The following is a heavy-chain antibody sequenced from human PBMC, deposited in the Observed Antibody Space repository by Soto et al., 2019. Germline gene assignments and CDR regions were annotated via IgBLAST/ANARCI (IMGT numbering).Heavy chain of an antibody. CDR2: INSGGSST. CDR3: APLGVSGS. J-gene: IGHJ5*02. V-gene: IGHV3-74*01. D-gene: IGHD3-3*01. Sequence: EVQLVESGGGIVQPGGSLRLSCAASGFTLSSSWMHWVRQAPGKGLVWVSRINSGGSSTTYADSVKGRFTISKDNAKNTLYLQMNSLRVEDTAVYYSAPLGVSGSWGQGTLVTVSS. CDR1: GFTLSSSW.